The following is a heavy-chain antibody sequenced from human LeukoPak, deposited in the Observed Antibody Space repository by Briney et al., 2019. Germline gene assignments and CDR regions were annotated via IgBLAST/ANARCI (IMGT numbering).Heavy chain of an antibody. D-gene: IGHD1-14*01. CDR2: LYSDGNT. CDR1: GFTVITNG. CDR3: ARGVEPLAANTLAY. J-gene: IGHJ4*02. V-gene: IGHV3-53*01. Sequence: GGSLRLSCAASGFTVITNGMPWVRQAPGKGLEWVSVLYSDGNTKYADAVQGRFTISRDNSNNTLYLEMNSLSPDDTAVYYCARGVEPLAANTLAYWGQGTLVAVSS.